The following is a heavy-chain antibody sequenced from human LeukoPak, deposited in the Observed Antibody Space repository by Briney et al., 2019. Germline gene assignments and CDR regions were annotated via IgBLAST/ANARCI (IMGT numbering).Heavy chain of an antibody. CDR2: IRSRASGGTT. V-gene: IGHV3-49*03. Sequence: GGSLRLSCTTSGFTFPDYYMSWFRQPPGKGLEWVGFIRSRASGGTTEYAASVKGRFTISRDYSKSIAYLQMNSLKTEDTAVYYCTRVTGHMTFYGYGMDVWGQGTTVTVSS. D-gene: IGHD3-9*01. CDR3: TRVTGHMTFYGYGMDV. J-gene: IGHJ6*02. CDR1: GFTFPDYY.